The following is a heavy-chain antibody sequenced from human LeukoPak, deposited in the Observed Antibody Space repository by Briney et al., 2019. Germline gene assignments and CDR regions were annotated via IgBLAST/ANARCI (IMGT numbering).Heavy chain of an antibody. V-gene: IGHV3-15*01. Sequence: GGSLRLSCAASGFTFSNAWMSWVRQAPGKGLEWAGRIKSKTDGGTTDYAAPVKGRFTISRDDSKNTLYLQMNSLKTEDTAVYYCTTAHCGGDCYSNYYGMDVWGQGTTVTVSS. D-gene: IGHD2-21*02. J-gene: IGHJ6*02. CDR2: IKSKTDGGTT. CDR3: TTAHCGGDCYSNYYGMDV. CDR1: GFTFSNAW.